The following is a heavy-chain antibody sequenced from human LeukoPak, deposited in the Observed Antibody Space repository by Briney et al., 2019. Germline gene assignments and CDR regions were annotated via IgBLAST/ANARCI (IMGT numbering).Heavy chain of an antibody. J-gene: IGHJ4*02. D-gene: IGHD3-16*02. CDR2: ISSSGSTI. CDR3: ARGGPDYVWGSYRPYYFDY. V-gene: IGHV3-48*03. Sequence: PGGSLRLSCAASGFTLSSYEMNWVRQAPGKGLEWVSYISSSGSTIYYADSVKGRFTISTDNAKNSLYLQMNSLGAEDTAVYYCARGGPDYVWGSYRPYYFDYWGQGTLVTVSS. CDR1: GFTLSSYE.